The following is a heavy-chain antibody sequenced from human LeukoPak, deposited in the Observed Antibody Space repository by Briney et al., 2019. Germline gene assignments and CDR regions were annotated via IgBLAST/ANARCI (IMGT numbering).Heavy chain of an antibody. CDR3: ARGLVSGGSYYFDY. Sequence: SETLSLTCTVSGGSISSYYWSWIRQPAGKGLEWIGRIYTSGSTNYNPSLKSRVTMSVDTSKNQFSLKLSSVTAADTAVYYCARGLVSGGSYYFDYWGQGTLVTVSS. J-gene: IGHJ4*02. V-gene: IGHV4-4*07. D-gene: IGHD1-26*01. CDR1: GGSISSYY. CDR2: IYTSGST.